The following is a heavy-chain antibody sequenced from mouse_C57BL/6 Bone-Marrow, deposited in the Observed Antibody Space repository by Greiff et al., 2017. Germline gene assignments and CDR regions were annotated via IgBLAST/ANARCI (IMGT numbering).Heavy chain of an antibody. D-gene: IGHD4-1*01. CDR3: TTNWDGVDD. CDR1: GFNIKDDY. CDR2: IDPENGDT. Sequence: VQLQQSGAELVRPGASVKLSCTASGFNIKDDYMHWVKQRPEQGLEWIGWIDPENGDTEYASKFQGKATITADTSSNTAYLQLSSLTSEDTAVYYCTTNWDGVDDWGQGTTLTVSS. V-gene: IGHV14-4*01. J-gene: IGHJ2*01.